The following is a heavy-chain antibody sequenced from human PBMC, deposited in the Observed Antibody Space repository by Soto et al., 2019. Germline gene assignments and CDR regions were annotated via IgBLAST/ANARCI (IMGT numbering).Heavy chain of an antibody. Sequence: GASVKVSCKASGFTFTSSAVQWVRQARGQRLEWIGWIVVGSGNTNYAQKFQERVTITRDMSTSTACMELSSLRSEDTAVYYCAAALGAGGYCTNGVCFDYWGQGTLVTVSS. CDR1: GFTFTSSA. J-gene: IGHJ4*02. CDR2: IVVGSGNT. V-gene: IGHV1-58*01. CDR3: AAALGAGGYCTNGVCFDY. D-gene: IGHD2-8*01.